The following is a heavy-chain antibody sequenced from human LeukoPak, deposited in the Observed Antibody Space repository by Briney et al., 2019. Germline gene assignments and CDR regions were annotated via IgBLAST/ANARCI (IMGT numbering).Heavy chain of an antibody. Sequence: ASVKVSCKASGYTFTSYAMHWVRQAPGQRLEWMGWINAGNGNTKYSQKFQGRVTMTRNTSISTAYMELSSLRSEDTAVYYCARGKKRRSGITIFGVVNPLYYFDYWGQGTLVTVSS. CDR2: INAGNGNT. CDR3: ARGKKRRSGITIFGVVNPLYYFDY. D-gene: IGHD3-3*01. J-gene: IGHJ4*02. V-gene: IGHV1-3*01. CDR1: GYTFTSYA.